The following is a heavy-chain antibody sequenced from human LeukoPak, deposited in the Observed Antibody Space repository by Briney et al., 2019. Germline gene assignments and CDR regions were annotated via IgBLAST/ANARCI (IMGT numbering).Heavy chain of an antibody. J-gene: IGHJ6*02. CDR3: AKDLNTDVTADYYYGMDV. CDR2: ISYDGSNK. D-gene: IGHD2-21*02. Sequence: PGGSLRLSCAASGLTFSSYGMHWVRQAPGKGLEWVAVISYDGSNKYYADSVKGRFTISRDNSKNTLYLQMNSLRAEDTAVYYCAKDLNTDVTADYYYGMDVWGQGTTVTVSS. V-gene: IGHV3-30*18. CDR1: GLTFSSYG.